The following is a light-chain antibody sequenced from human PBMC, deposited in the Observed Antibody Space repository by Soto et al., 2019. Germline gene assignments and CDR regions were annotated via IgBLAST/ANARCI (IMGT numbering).Light chain of an antibody. CDR3: LQYKNWPLWT. CDR2: GAS. Sequence: EIVMTQSPATLSVSPGERATLSCRASQSVSSNLAWYQQKPGQAPRLLIYGASTRATGIPARFSGSGSGTEFTLTISSLQYEDFAVYFCLQYKNWPLWTFGQGTKVEIK. J-gene: IGKJ1*01. V-gene: IGKV3D-15*01. CDR1: QSVSSN.